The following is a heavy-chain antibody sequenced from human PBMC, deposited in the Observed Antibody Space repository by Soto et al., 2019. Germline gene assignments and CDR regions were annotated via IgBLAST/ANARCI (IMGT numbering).Heavy chain of an antibody. J-gene: IGHJ4*02. Sequence: TGGSLRLSCAASGFIFSSCAMHWVRQAPGKGLEWVAVISYDGSKKDYADSVRGRFTISRDNSKNTLYLQMNSLRPEDTAIYYCARDAIGFDYWGQGTLVTVSS. CDR1: GFIFSSCA. CDR2: ISYDGSKK. CDR3: ARDAIGFDY. D-gene: IGHD2-2*01. V-gene: IGHV3-30-3*01.